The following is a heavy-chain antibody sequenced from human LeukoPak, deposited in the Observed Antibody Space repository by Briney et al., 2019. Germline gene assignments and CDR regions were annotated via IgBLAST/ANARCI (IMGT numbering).Heavy chain of an antibody. V-gene: IGHV3-33*01. D-gene: IGHD3-10*01. CDR3: ARDSKLLWFGELFRGYFDY. CDR2: IWYDGSNK. Sequence: GRSLRLSCAASGFTFSSYGMHWVRQAPGKGLEWVAVIWYDGSNKYYADSVKGRFTISRDNSKNTLYLQMNSLRAEDTAVYYCARDSKLLWFGELFRGYFDYWGQGTLVTVSS. J-gene: IGHJ4*02. CDR1: GFTFSSYG.